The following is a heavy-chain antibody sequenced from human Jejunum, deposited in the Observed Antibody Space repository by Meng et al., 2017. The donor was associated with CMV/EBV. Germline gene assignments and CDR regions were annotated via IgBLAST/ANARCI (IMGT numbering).Heavy chain of an antibody. V-gene: IGHV1-8*03. J-gene: IGHJ3*02. CDR2: MNPNSGNT. CDR1: GYNFISYD. CDR3: ARDPPSRFDDTFDI. Sequence: SGYNFISYDINGVRQATGQRLEWMGWMNPNSGNTGYAQKFQGRVTITRNTSINTAYMELSSLRSEDTAVYYCARDPPSRFDDTFDIWGQGTMVTVSS. D-gene: IGHD3-3*01.